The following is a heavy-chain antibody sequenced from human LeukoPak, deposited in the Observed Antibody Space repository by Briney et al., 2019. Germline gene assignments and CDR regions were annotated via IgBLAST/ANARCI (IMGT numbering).Heavy chain of an antibody. V-gene: IGHV7-4-1*02. CDR2: INTHTGNP. CDR3: ARSRTIDQHEYVPPWRRVSGYSSSWYLTIIEYFQH. J-gene: IGHJ1*01. D-gene: IGHD6-13*01. CDR1: GYTFTSYA. Sequence: ASVKVSCKASGYTFTSYAMNWVRQAPGQGLEWMGWINTHTGNPKYAQGFTGRVAFSLDTSVSTAYLQISSPKAEDTAVYYCARSRTIDQHEYVPPWRRVSGYSSSWYLTIIEYFQHWGQGTLVTVSS.